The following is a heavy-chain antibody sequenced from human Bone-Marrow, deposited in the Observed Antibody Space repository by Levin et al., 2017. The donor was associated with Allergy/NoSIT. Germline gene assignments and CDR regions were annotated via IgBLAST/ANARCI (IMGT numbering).Heavy chain of an antibody. CDR3: ARSFSLAEWPPNYMDV. D-gene: IGHD1-1*01. CDR1: GDNFNSYG. Sequence: SVKVSCKGYGDNFNSYGLSWVRQAPGQGLEWMGGVIPIFTTSKYAPKFQGRVTITADKSTRTVYMELSALRSEDTAVYYCARSFSLAEWPPNYMDVWGRGTTVTVSS. V-gene: IGHV1-69*06. J-gene: IGHJ6*03. CDR2: VIPIFTTS.